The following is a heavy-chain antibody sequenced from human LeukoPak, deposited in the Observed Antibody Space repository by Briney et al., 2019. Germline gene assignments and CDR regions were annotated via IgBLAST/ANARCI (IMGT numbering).Heavy chain of an antibody. V-gene: IGHV4-59*02. CDR2: IYYSGST. Sequence: SETPSLTCTISGGSVRSYYWSWIRQPPGKGLEWIGYIYYSGSTNYNPSLESRVAISVDTSKNQFSLKLDSVTAADTAVYYCARLQATVTIHAYFDYWGQGALVTVSS. CDR3: ARLQATVTIHAYFDY. J-gene: IGHJ4*01. CDR1: GGSVRSYY. D-gene: IGHD4-17*01.